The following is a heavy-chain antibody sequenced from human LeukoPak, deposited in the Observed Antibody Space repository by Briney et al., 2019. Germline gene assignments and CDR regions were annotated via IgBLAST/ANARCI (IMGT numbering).Heavy chain of an antibody. CDR2: IYYRSKWYN. CDR3: ARGQWLVXYYFDS. D-gene: IGHD6-19*01. J-gene: IGHJ4*02. V-gene: IGHV6-1*01. CDR1: GDSVSRDNAG. Sequence: SQTLSLTCVISGDSVSRDNAGWNWIRQSPSRGLEWLGRIYYRSKWYNDYAGSVKGRITISPDTSNNLFSLQLNSVTPEDTAIYYCARGQWLVXYYFDSWDQGTLVTVSS.